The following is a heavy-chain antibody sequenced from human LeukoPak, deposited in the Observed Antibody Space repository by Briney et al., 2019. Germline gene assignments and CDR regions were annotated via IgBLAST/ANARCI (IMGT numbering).Heavy chain of an antibody. D-gene: IGHD3-10*01. CDR3: AKEGRGSGSYCTD. Sequence: PGGSLRLSCAASGFTFSIYGMSWVRQAPGKGPEWLSALSSNGATTYYADSVRGRFTISRDNSKNTLYLQMNSLRAEDTAVYYCAKEGRGSGSYCTDWGQGTLVTVSS. J-gene: IGHJ4*02. V-gene: IGHV3-23*01. CDR1: GFTFSIYG. CDR2: LSSNGATT.